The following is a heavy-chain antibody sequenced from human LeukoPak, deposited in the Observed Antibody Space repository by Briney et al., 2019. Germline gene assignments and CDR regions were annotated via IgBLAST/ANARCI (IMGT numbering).Heavy chain of an antibody. D-gene: IGHD6-13*01. J-gene: IGHJ4*02. CDR1: GFTFSSYW. CDR3: ARAAEGIRLDY. CDR2: IKSDGSST. V-gene: IGHV3-74*01. Sequence: GGSLGLSCAASGFTFSSYWMHWVRQAPGRGLVWVSRIKSDGSSTKYADSVKGRFTISRDNAKNTLYMQMNSLRAEDTAVYYCARAAEGIRLDYWGQGTLVTVSS.